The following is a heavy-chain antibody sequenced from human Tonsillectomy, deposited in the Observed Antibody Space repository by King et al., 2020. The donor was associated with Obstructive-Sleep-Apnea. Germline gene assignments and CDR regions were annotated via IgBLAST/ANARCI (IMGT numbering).Heavy chain of an antibody. J-gene: IGHJ5*02. CDR3: ARHDGSSGWYHWFDP. CDR1: GGSISSYY. Sequence: QLQESGPGLVKPSETLSLTCTVSGGSISSYYWSWIRQPPGKGLEWIGYIYYSGSTNYNPSLKSRVTMSVDTSKNQFSLKLSSVTAADTAVYYCARHDGSSGWYHWFDPWGQGTLVTVSS. D-gene: IGHD6-19*01. V-gene: IGHV4-59*08. CDR2: IYYSGST.